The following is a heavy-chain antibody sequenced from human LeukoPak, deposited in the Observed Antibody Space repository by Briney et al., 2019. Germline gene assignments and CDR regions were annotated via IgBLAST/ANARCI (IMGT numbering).Heavy chain of an antibody. D-gene: IGHD3-9*01. J-gene: IGHJ4*02. CDR1: GGSISSYY. Sequence: SETLSLTCTVSGGSISSYYWSWIRQPAGKGLEWIGRIYTSGSTNYNPSLKSRVTMSVDTSKNQFSLKLSSVTAADTAVYYCARERGEYDILTGYYTGVSPLDYWGQGTLVTVPS. V-gene: IGHV4-4*07. CDR3: ARERGEYDILTGYYTGVSPLDY. CDR2: IYTSGST.